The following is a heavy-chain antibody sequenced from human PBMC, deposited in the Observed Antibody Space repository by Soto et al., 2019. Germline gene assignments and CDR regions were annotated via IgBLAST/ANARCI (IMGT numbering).Heavy chain of an antibody. D-gene: IGHD3-10*01. CDR1: GFTFDDFG. Sequence: EVQLVESGGGVVRPGGSLRLSCVASGFTFDDFGMSWVRQSPGEGLEWVPTINWDGGSTGYADSVKGRFTISRDSAKKSLYLQMNGLRAEGTALYHCARGAGSGSYYPSDYWGQGTLVTVSS. V-gene: IGHV3-20*01. CDR2: INWDGGST. CDR3: ARGAGSGSYYPSDY. J-gene: IGHJ4*02.